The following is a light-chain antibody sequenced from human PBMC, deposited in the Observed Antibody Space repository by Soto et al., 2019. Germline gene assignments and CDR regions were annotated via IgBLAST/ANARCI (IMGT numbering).Light chain of an antibody. J-gene: IGKJ1*01. V-gene: IGKV3-11*01. CDR3: QQRSNWPPT. CDR1: QSVSSY. CDR2: DAS. Sequence: EIVLTQSPATLSLSPGGRATVSCRAGQSVSSYLAWYQQKPGQAPRLLIYDASTRATGIPARFSGSGSGTDFTLTITSLEPEDFAVYYCQQRSNWPPTFGQGTK.